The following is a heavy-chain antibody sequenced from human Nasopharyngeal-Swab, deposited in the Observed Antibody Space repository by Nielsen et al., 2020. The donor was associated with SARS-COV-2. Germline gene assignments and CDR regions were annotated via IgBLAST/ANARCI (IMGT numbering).Heavy chain of an antibody. D-gene: IGHD6-13*01. CDR3: AKGLAAAGTDYYYYMDV. CDR1: GYTFTSYA. CDR2: INAGNGNT. Sequence: ASVKVSCKASGYTFTSYAMHWVRQAPGQRLEWMGWINAGNGNTEYSQKFQGRVTITRDTSASTAYMELSSLRSEDTAVYYCAKGLAAAGTDYYYYMDVWGKGTTVTVSS. J-gene: IGHJ6*03. V-gene: IGHV1-3*01.